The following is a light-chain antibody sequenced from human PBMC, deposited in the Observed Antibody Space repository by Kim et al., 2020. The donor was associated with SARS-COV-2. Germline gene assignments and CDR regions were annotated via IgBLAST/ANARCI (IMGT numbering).Light chain of an antibody. CDR2: YDS. CDR3: QVWDSSSDHRVV. Sequence: PGRWGRISCGGNSVGRKGAHGYQVRRGQAPVLVISYDSERPSGIAGRFSGSNSGNTATLTISRVEAGDEAGYYCQVWDSSSDHRVVFGGGTQLTVL. CDR1: SVGRKG. V-gene: IGLV3-21*04. J-gene: IGLJ2*01.